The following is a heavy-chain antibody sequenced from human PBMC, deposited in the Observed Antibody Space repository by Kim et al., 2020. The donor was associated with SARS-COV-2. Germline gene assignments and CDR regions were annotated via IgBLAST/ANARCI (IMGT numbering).Heavy chain of an antibody. Sequence: YNPALKRRVTISVDKSKNQFSLKRSSVTAADTAVYYCARAGGITNWYFDLWGRGTLVTVSS. V-gene: IGHV4-4*02. J-gene: IGHJ2*01. D-gene: IGHD1-20*01. CDR3: ARAGGITNWYFDL.